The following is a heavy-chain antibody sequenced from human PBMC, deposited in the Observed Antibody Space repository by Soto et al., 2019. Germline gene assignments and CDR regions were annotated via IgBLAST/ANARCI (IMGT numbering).Heavy chain of an antibody. CDR1: GFTFSSFG. CDR3: AKDRSAMATICPDS. V-gene: IGHV3-30*18. J-gene: IGHJ4*02. D-gene: IGHD1-26*01. Sequence: QPGGSLRLSCASSGFTFSSFGLHWVRQAPGKGLEWVAVISYDGIDESYADSVKGRFTISRDNSKNTVYLQMNSLRAEDTAVYYCAKDRSAMATICPDSWGQGT. CDR2: ISYDGIDE.